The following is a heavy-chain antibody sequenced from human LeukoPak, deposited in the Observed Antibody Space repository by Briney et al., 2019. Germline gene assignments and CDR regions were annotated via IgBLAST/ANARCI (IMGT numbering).Heavy chain of an antibody. CDR2: ISYDENHK. V-gene: IGHV3-30*04. Sequence: TGGSLRLSCAASGFTFNNYAMHWVRQAPGKGLEWVAVISYDENHKYYADSVKGRFTISRDNSKNTLYLQMNSLRAEDTAVYYCAKDDGYSSSPAFDYWGQGTLVTVSS. CDR1: GFTFNNYA. CDR3: AKDDGYSSSPAFDY. D-gene: IGHD6-13*01. J-gene: IGHJ4*02.